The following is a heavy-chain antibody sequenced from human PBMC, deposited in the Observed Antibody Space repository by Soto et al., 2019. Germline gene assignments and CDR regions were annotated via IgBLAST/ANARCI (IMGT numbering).Heavy chain of an antibody. J-gene: IGHJ4*02. V-gene: IGHV2-5*01. CDR3: AHRGYYYDSSGYWPGWHFDY. D-gene: IGHD3-22*01. CDR2: IYWNDDK. CDR1: GFSLSTSGVG. Sequence: PTLVNPTQTLTLTCTFSGFSLSTSGVGVGWIRQPPGKALEWLALIYWNDDKRYSPSLKSRLTITKDTSKNQVVLTMTNMDPVDTATYYCAHRGYYYDSSGYWPGWHFDYWGQGTLVTVSS.